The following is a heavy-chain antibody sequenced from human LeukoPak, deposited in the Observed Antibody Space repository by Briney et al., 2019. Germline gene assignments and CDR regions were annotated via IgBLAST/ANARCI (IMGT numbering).Heavy chain of an antibody. D-gene: IGHD5-24*01. CDR2: INPSSGGT. J-gene: IGHJ5*02. V-gene: IGHV1-46*01. CDR1: GYTFTNYY. Sequence: ASVKVSCKASGYTFTNYYIHWVRQAPGQGLEWMGVINPSSGGTSYAQRFQGRLTMTSDMSTSTVYMELSSLRSEDTAVYHCARAEGFRVLGWLGSNSFDPWGLGTLVTVSS. CDR3: ARAEGFRVLGWLGSNSFDP.